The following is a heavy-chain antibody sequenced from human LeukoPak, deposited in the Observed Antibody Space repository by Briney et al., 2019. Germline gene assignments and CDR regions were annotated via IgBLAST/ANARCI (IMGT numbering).Heavy chain of an antibody. Sequence: GGSLRLSCAASGFTVSSNYMSWVRQGPGKGLEWVSVIYSGGSTYYADSVKGRFTISRQNSKNTLYLQMNSMRAEDTAVYYCARDFGRDAFDIWGQGTMVTVSS. V-gene: IGHV3-53*04. J-gene: IGHJ3*02. D-gene: IGHD2-15*01. CDR3: ARDFGRDAFDI. CDR2: IYSGGST. CDR1: GFTVSSNY.